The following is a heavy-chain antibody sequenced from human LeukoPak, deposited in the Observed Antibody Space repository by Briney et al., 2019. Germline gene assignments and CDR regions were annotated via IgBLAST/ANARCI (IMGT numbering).Heavy chain of an antibody. V-gene: IGHV1-2*02. CDR1: GYTFTGYY. J-gene: IGHJ5*02. CDR2: INPNSDRT. CDR3: ARAALSQEAARQGWFDP. Sequence: APSVTVSCKASGYTFTGYYMHWVRQAPGQVLEWMGWINPNSDRTNYAQKFQGRVTMTRDTSISTAYMELSRLRSDDTAVYYCARAALSQEAARQGWFDPWGQGTLVTVSS. D-gene: IGHD6-6*01.